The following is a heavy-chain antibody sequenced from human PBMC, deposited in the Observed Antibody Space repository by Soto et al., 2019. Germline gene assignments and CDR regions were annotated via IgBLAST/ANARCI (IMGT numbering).Heavy chain of an antibody. Sequence: EVQLLESGEGLVQPGGSLRLSCAASGFTFRSYAMSWVRQAPGKGLEWVSAISGSGGSTYYADSVKGRFTISRDNSKNTLYLQMNSLRAEDTAVYYCAKDPIAAAGTWDWGQGTLVTVSS. V-gene: IGHV3-23*01. CDR2: ISGSGGST. J-gene: IGHJ4*02. D-gene: IGHD6-13*01. CDR3: AKDPIAAAGTWD. CDR1: GFTFRSYA.